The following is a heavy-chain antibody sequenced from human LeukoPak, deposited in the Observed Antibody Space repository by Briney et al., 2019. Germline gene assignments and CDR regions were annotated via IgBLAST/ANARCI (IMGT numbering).Heavy chain of an antibody. Sequence: SVKVSCKASGYTFTSYGISWVRQAPGQGLEWMGWISAYNGNTNYAQKLQGRVTMTTDTSTSTAYMKLRSLRSDDTAVYYCARDPDYDILTGYSDAFDIWGQGTMVTVSS. D-gene: IGHD3-9*01. V-gene: IGHV1-18*04. CDR3: ARDPDYDILTGYSDAFDI. J-gene: IGHJ3*02. CDR2: ISAYNGNT. CDR1: GYTFTSYG.